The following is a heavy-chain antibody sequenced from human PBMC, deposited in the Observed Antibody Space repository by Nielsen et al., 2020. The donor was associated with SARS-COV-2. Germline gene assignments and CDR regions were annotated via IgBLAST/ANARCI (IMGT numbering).Heavy chain of an antibody. CDR3: ARGRAAAGYFDY. Sequence: GESLKISCAASGFTFSSYWMSWVRQAPGKGLEWVANIKQDGSEKYYVGSVKGRFTISRDNAKNSLYLQMNSLRAEDTAAYYCARGRAAAGYFDYWGQGTLVTVSS. CDR1: GFTFSSYW. J-gene: IGHJ4*02. CDR2: IKQDGSEK. D-gene: IGHD6-13*01. V-gene: IGHV3-7*01.